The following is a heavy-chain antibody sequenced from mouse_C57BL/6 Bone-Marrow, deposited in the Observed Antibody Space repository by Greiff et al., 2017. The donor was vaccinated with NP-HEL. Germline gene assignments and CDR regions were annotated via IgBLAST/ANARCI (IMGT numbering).Heavy chain of an antibody. D-gene: IGHD1-1*01. CDR2: IYPGSGST. V-gene: IGHV1-55*01. J-gene: IGHJ2*01. CDR1: GYTFTSYW. Sequence: VQLQQPGAELVKPGASVKMSCKASGYTFTSYWITWVKQRPGQGLEWIGDIYPGSGSTNYNEKFKSKATLTVDTSSSTAYLQLSSLTSEDSAVYYGASRGGYGSNYFDYWGQGTTLTVSS. CDR3: ASRGGYGSNYFDY.